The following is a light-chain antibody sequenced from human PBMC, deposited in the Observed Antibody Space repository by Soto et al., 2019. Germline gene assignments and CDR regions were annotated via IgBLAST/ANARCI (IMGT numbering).Light chain of an antibody. CDR1: QSLLHSNGYNY. Sequence: DIVMTQSPLSLPVTPGEPASISCRSSQSLLHSNGYNYLDWYLQKPGQSPQLLIYLGSDRASGVPERFSGSGSGPDFPLKISRVEAEDVGVYYCRKALHPPRLTCGGGTKVEI. CDR2: LGS. CDR3: RKALHPPRLT. V-gene: IGKV2-28*01. J-gene: IGKJ4*01.